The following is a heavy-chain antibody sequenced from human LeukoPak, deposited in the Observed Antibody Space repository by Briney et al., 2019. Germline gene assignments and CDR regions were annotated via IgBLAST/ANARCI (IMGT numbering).Heavy chain of an antibody. D-gene: IGHD2-2*01. J-gene: IGHJ5*02. CDR2: INHSGST. CDR1: GGSFSGYY. Sequence: SETLSLTCAVYGGSFSGYYWSWIRQPPGKGLEWIGEINHSGSTNYNPSLKSRVTISVGTSKNQFSLKLSSVTAADTAVYHCARGSLGGYCSSTSCYRSNWFDPWGQGTLVTVSS. CDR3: ARGSLGGYCSSTSCYRSNWFDP. V-gene: IGHV4-34*01.